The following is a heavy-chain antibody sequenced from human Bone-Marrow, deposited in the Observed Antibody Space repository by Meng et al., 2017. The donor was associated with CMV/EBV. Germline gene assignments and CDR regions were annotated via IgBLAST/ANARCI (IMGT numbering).Heavy chain of an antibody. CDR1: GFTFTNYW. D-gene: IGHD7-27*01. Sequence: GESLKISCAVSGFTFTNYWMTWVRQAPGKGLEWVANINGDGSVKHYVDSVKGRFTMSRDNAKNSVYLQLNGLRAEDTAVYYCAREYWGPEHWGQGTLVTVSS. CDR3: AREYWGPEH. V-gene: IGHV3-7*01. CDR2: INGDGSVK. J-gene: IGHJ1*01.